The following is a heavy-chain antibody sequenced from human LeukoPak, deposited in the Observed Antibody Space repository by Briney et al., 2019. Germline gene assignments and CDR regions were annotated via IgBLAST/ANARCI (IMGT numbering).Heavy chain of an antibody. CDR1: GGSFSGYY. CDR3: ARGEVEQPVFYYYMDV. J-gene: IGHJ6*03. V-gene: IGHV4-34*01. D-gene: IGHD6-6*01. CDR2: INHSGST. Sequence: SETLSLTCAVYGGSFSGYYWSWIRQPPGKGLEWIGEINHSGSTNYNPSLKSRVTISVDTSKNQFSLKLSSVTAADTAVYYCARGEVEQPVFYYYMDVWGKGTTVTVSS.